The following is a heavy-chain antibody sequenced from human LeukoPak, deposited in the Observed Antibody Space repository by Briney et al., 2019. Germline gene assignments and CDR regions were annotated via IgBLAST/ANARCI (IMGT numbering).Heavy chain of an antibody. J-gene: IGHJ4*02. CDR1: GGTFSSYA. Sequence: GASVKVSCKASGGTFSSYAISWVRQAPGQGLEWMGRIIPIFGTANYAQKFQGRVTITTDESTSTAYMELSSLRSEDTAVYYCAREPPYYDSSGYYYCFDYWGQGTLVTVSS. V-gene: IGHV1-69*05. CDR2: IIPIFGTA. D-gene: IGHD3-22*01. CDR3: AREPPYYDSSGYYYCFDY.